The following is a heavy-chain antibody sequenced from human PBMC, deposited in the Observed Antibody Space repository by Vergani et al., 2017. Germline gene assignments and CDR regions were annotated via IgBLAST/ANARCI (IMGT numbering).Heavy chain of an antibody. CDR2: ISGSGGST. D-gene: IGHD3-22*01. Sequence: EVQLLESGGGLVQPGGSLRLSCAASGFTFSSYAMSWVRQAPGKGLEWVSAISGSGGSTYYADSVKGRFTISRDNSKNTLYLQMNSLRAEDTAVYYCAKDRSGEYYDRSGYPNWFDPWGQGTRVTVAS. J-gene: IGHJ5*02. V-gene: IGHV3-23*01. CDR3: AKDRSGEYYDRSGYPNWFDP. CDR1: GFTFSSYA.